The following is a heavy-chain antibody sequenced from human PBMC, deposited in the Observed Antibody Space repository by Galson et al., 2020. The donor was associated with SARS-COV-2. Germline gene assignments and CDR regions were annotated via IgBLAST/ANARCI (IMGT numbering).Heavy chain of an antibody. CDR2: ITYDGSNT. D-gene: IGHD3-16*01. J-gene: IGHJ4*02. CDR3: ASGNGFRGLIG. CDR1: GFIFSRYA. Sequence: GGSLRLSCAASGFIFSRYAMHWVRQAPGKGLEWVALITYDGSNTYYADSVKGRFTISRDNSKNTMFLQMDGLRAEDTAVYHCASGNGFRGLIGWGQGTLVTVSS. V-gene: IGHV3-30*03.